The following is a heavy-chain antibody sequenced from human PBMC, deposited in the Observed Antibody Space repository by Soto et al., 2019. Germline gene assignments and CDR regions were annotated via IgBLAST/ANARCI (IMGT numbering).Heavy chain of an antibody. CDR2: TSYDGSNT. CDR1: GFPFSSFA. V-gene: IGHV3-30*01. J-gene: IGHJ6*02. CDR3: ARDGNSGYNWDYYYGMDA. Sequence: QVQLVESGGGVVQPGRSLRLSCAASGFPFSSFAMHWVRQAPGKGLECVAVTSYDGSNTYYADSVKGRVTISRDNSKNTXXLQMNSLRDEDTAVYYCARDGNSGYNWDYYYGMDAWGQGTTVTVSS. D-gene: IGHD5-12*01.